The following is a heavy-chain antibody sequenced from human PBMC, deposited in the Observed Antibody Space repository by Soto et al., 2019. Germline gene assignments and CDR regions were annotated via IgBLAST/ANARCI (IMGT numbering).Heavy chain of an antibody. Sequence: VQLLESGGGLVQSGGSLRLSCAASGLNFASYAMTWIRQAPGKGLEWVSATSGDAANTQYADSVKGRFTMSRDNSKNPLNLQMTSLRAEDTAVYFCAKYITAATRYFDLWGRGTLVTVSS. CDR3: AKYITAATRYFDL. CDR2: TSGDAANT. V-gene: IGHV3-23*01. CDR1: GLNFASYA. D-gene: IGHD1-20*01. J-gene: IGHJ2*01.